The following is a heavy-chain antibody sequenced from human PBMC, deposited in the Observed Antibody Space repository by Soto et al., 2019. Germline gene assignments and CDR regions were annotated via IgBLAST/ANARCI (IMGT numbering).Heavy chain of an antibody. CDR2: FDPEDGET. CDR1: GYTLTELS. V-gene: IGHV1-24*01. CDR3: ATNYGDYVEAFDI. J-gene: IGHJ3*02. Sequence: GASVKVSCKVSGYTLTELSMHWVRQAPGKGLEWMGGFDPEDGETIYAQKFQGRVTMTEDTSTDTAYMELSNLRSEDTAVYYCATNYGDYVEAFDIWGQGTMVTVSS. D-gene: IGHD4-17*01.